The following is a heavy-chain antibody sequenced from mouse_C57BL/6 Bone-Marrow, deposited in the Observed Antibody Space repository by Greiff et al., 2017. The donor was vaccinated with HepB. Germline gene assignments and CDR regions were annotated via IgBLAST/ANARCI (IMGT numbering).Heavy chain of an antibody. CDR2: ISNGGGST. CDR3: ARHEFMTTVGLAMDY. D-gene: IGHD1-1*01. J-gene: IGHJ4*01. V-gene: IGHV5-12*01. Sequence: EVKLVESGGGLVQPGGSLKLSCAASGFTFSDYYMYWVRQTPEKRLEWVAYISNGGGSTYYPDTVKGRFTISRDNAKNTLYLQMSRLKSEDTAMYYCARHEFMTTVGLAMDYWGQGTPATVS. CDR1: GFTFSDYY.